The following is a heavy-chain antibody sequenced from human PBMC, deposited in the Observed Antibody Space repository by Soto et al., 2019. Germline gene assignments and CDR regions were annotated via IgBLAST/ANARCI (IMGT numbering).Heavy chain of an antibody. V-gene: IGHV4-34*01. CDR3: STRAYDTNGYYRFDP. D-gene: IGHD3-22*01. CDR2: INHSGRV. Sequence: SETLSLTCAVYGGSFSGHSWTWIRQSPGKGLEWIGDINHSGRVNYSPSLKSRVTISLDTSKNQFSLTLSAVTAADTTIYYCSTRAYDTNGYYRFDPWGQGTLVTVSS. CDR1: GGSFSGHS. J-gene: IGHJ5*01.